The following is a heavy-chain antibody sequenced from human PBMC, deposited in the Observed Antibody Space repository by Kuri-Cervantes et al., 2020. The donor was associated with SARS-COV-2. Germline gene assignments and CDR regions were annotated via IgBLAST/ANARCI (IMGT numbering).Heavy chain of an antibody. J-gene: IGHJ5*02. CDR1: GFNFNTYG. D-gene: IGHD1-26*01. Sequence: GESLKISCAASGFNFNTYGMNWVRQAPGRGLEWLSYISTTSSTIDYADSVKGRFTISRDNAENSLYLQMNSLRAEDTAVYYCASEDSGSYFRGRGMFDPWGQGTLVTVSS. CDR2: ISTTSSTI. V-gene: IGHV3-48*01. CDR3: ASEDSGSYFRGRGMFDP.